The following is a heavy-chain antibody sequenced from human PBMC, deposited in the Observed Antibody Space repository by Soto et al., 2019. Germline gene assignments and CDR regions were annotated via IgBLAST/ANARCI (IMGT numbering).Heavy chain of an antibody. CDR2: IHSDGSST. Sequence: EVQLVESGGVLVRPGGSLRLSCAASGFTFIYYWMHWVRQAPGKGLVWVSRIHSDGSSTTYADFVKGRFIISRDNARNTVDLQMNSVRVEDTAVYYCARGDRGAFDLWGQGTVVTVSS. V-gene: IGHV3-74*01. D-gene: IGHD1-26*01. CDR1: GFTFIYYW. CDR3: ARGDRGAFDL. J-gene: IGHJ3*01.